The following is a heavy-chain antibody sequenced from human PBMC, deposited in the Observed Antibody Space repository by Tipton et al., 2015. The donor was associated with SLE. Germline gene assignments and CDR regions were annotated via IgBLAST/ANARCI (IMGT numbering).Heavy chain of an antibody. D-gene: IGHD2-8*01. V-gene: IGHV1-18*01. CDR2: ISAYNGNT. J-gene: IGHJ2*01. CDR1: GYTFTSYG. Sequence: QSGAEVKKPGASVKVSCKASGYTFTSYGISWVRQAPGQGLEWMGWISAYNGNTNYAQKLQGRVTMTADTSTSTAYMELRSLRSADTAVYYCARDVRACTNGVCYSWYFDLWARGTLVTVSS. CDR3: ARDVRACTNGVCYSWYFDL.